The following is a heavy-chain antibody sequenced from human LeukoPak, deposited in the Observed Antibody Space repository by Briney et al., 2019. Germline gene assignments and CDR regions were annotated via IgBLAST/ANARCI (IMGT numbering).Heavy chain of an antibody. CDR1: GFTFSSYE. Sequence: GGSLRLSCAASGFTFSSYEMNWVRQAPGKGLEWVSYISSSGSTIYHADSVKGRFTISRDNAKNSLYLQMNSLRAEDTAVYYCARTWNDDWFDPWGQGTLVTVSS. CDR2: ISSSGSTI. D-gene: IGHD1-1*01. CDR3: ARTWNDDWFDP. J-gene: IGHJ5*02. V-gene: IGHV3-48*03.